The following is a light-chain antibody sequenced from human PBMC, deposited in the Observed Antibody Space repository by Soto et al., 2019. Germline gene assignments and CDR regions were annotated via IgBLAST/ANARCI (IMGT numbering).Light chain of an antibody. V-gene: IGKV3-15*01. Sequence: EIGMTQSPATLSVSPGERATLSCRASQSVSSNLAWYQQKPGQAPRLLIYGASTRATGIPARFSGSGSGTEFTLTISSLQSEDFAVYYCQQYATSPGSFGQGTKVAIK. CDR2: GAS. CDR1: QSVSSN. CDR3: QQYATSPGS. J-gene: IGKJ1*01.